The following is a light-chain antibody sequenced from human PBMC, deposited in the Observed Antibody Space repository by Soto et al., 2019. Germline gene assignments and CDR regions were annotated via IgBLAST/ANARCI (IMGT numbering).Light chain of an antibody. J-gene: IGKJ1*01. Sequence: IVMTQSPATLSVSPGERATLSCRASQSVGSNLAWYQQKPGQAPRLVIYGASTRATAIPARFSGGGSGTEFTLTISSLQSEDFAVHYCQQYKQWPRTFGQGTKVDIK. V-gene: IGKV3-15*01. CDR1: QSVGSN. CDR3: QQYKQWPRT. CDR2: GAS.